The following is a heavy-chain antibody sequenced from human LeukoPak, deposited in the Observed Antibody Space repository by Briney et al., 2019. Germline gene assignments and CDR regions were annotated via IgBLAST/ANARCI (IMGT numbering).Heavy chain of an antibody. CDR2: ISSSSGHI. J-gene: IGHJ4*02. CDR3: ASGYSGYAAPAY. Sequence: GGSLRLSCAGSGFTFSSYAMSWVRQAPGKGLEWVSSISSSSGHIYYADSVKGRFTISRDNAKNSLYLQMNSLRAEDTAVYYCASGYSGYAAPAYWGQGTLVTVSS. CDR1: GFTFSSYA. D-gene: IGHD5-12*01. V-gene: IGHV3-21*01.